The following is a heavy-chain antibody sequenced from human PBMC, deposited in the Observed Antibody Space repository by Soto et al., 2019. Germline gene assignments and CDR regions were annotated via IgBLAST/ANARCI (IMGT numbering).Heavy chain of an antibody. J-gene: IGHJ6*02. D-gene: IGHD3-10*01. CDR1: GFTVSSNY. CDR2: IYSGGST. Sequence: GGSLRLSCAASGFTVSSNYMSWVRQSPGKGLEWASVIYSGGSTYYADSVKGRFTISRDNSKNTLYLQMNSLRAEDTAVYYCARDKDGSGSFYYYGMDVWGQGTTVTVSS. V-gene: IGHV3-53*01. CDR3: ARDKDGSGSFYYYGMDV.